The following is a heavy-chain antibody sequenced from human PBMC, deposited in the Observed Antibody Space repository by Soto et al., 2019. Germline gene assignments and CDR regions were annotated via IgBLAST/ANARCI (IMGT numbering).Heavy chain of an antibody. CDR2: ISDSGGSS. CDR3: AGLVTGAFDY. Sequence: EVQLLESGGGLVQPGGSLRLSCAASGLIFNNYAMSWVRQAPGKGLEWVSSISDSGGSSYYRDSVKGRSTISRDNAKKMLFLQMNSLRADDTAVYYCAGLVTGAFDYWGQGTLVTVSS. D-gene: IGHD7-27*01. V-gene: IGHV3-23*01. J-gene: IGHJ4*02. CDR1: GLIFNNYA.